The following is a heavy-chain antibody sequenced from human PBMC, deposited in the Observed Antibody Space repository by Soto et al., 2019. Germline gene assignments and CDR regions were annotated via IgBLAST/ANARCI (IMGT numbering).Heavy chain of an antibody. CDR2: ISAYNGDT. D-gene: IGHD3-10*01. V-gene: IGHV1-18*01. CDR1: GYTFTSHG. J-gene: IGHJ6*03. CDR3: ARMVRGSNIDYYHYMDV. Sequence: QVQLVQSGGEVRKPGASVKVSCKASGYTFTSHGISWVRQAPGQGLEWMGWISAYNGDTNYAQKLQGRVTVTTDRSTSTAYMELRSLRSEDTAGYYCARMVRGSNIDYYHYMDVWGKGTTVTVSS.